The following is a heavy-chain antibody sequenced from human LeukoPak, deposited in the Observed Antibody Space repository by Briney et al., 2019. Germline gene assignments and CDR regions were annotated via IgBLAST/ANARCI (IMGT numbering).Heavy chain of an antibody. Sequence: MASETLSLTCTVSGGSISSSSYYWGWIRQPPGKGLEWIGSIYYSGSTYYNPSLKSRVTISVDTSKNQFSLKLSSVTAADTAVYYCARVPIYCSSTSCYRGGFDYWGQGTLVTVSS. CDR2: IYYSGST. V-gene: IGHV4-39*07. D-gene: IGHD2-2*01. J-gene: IGHJ4*02. CDR1: GGSISSSSYY. CDR3: ARVPIYCSSTSCYRGGFDY.